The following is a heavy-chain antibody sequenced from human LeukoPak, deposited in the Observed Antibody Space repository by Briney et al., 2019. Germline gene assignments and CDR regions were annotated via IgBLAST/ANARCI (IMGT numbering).Heavy chain of an antibody. V-gene: IGHV1-46*01. CDR1: GYSFTSNY. Sequence: GASVTVSCKASGYSFTSNYIHWVRQAPGQGLEWMGMIYPRDGSTSYAQKFQGRVTMTRDTSTSTVYMELSSLRSEDTAVYYCARTSGYSSGWYDYWGQGTLVTVSS. CDR3: ARTSGYSSGWYDY. D-gene: IGHD6-19*01. CDR2: IYPRDGST. J-gene: IGHJ4*02.